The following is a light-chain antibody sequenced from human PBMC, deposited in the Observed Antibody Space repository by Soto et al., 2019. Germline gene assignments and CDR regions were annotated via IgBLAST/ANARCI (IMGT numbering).Light chain of an antibody. Sequence: QSALTQPASVSGSPGQSITISGTGTSSAIGHYDYVSWYQQHPGKAPKLMIYHVTYRPSGVSNRYSGSTSGNSASLTISGLQADDEAYYYCCSLTTSHTYVFGSGTKVTV. CDR1: SSAIGHYDY. V-gene: IGLV2-14*03. J-gene: IGLJ1*01. CDR2: HVT. CDR3: CSLTTSHTYV.